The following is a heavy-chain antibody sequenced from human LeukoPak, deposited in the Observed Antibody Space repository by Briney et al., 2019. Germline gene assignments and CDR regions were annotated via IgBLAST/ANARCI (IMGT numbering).Heavy chain of an antibody. D-gene: IGHD6-19*01. Sequence: PSETLSLTCTVSGGSISSYYWSWIRQPPGKGLEWIGYIYYSGSTNYNPSLKSRVTISVDTSKNQFSLKLSSVTAADTAVYYCARGRGWYIYWGQGTLVTVSS. CDR1: GGSISSYY. CDR3: ARGRGWYIY. V-gene: IGHV4-59*12. CDR2: IYYSGST. J-gene: IGHJ4*02.